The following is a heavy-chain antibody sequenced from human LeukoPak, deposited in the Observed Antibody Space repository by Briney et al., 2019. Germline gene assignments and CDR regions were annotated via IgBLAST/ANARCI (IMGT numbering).Heavy chain of an antibody. V-gene: IGHV1-69*01. CDR1: RGTFSSYA. D-gene: IGHD6-25*01. CDR3: ARSPLAARENNWFDP. J-gene: IGHJ5*02. Sequence: GASVKVSCKASRGTFSSYAISWVRQAPGQGLEWMGGIIPIFGTANYAQKFQGRVTITADESTSTAYMELSSLRSEDTAVYYCARSPLAARENNWFDPWGQGTLVTVSS. CDR2: IIPIFGTA.